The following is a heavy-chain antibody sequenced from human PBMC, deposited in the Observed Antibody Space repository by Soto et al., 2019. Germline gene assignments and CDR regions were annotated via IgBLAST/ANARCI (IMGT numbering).Heavy chain of an antibody. J-gene: IGHJ4*02. CDR3: ARSNYYGSGSYYNTYDY. CDR1: GGSISSGDYY. Sequence: SETLSLTCTVSGGSISSGDYYWSWIRQPPGKGLEWIGYIYYSGSTYYNPSLKSRVTISVDTSKNQFSLKLSSVTAADTAVYYCARSNYYGSGSYYNTYDYWGQGTLVTVSS. D-gene: IGHD3-10*01. CDR2: IYYSGST. V-gene: IGHV4-30-4*01.